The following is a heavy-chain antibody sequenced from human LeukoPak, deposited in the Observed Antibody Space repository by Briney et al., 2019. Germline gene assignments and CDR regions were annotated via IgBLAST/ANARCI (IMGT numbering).Heavy chain of an antibody. J-gene: IGHJ3*02. D-gene: IGHD3-22*01. Sequence: GGSLRLSCAASGFTFSSYWMSWVRQAPGKGLEWVANIKQDGSEKYYVDSVKGRFIISRDNAENSLYLQMSSLRAEDTAVYYCARGDTYYYDSSGYYCGFDIWGQGTMVTVSS. CDR3: ARGDTYYYDSSGYYCGFDI. CDR1: GFTFSSYW. V-gene: IGHV3-7*04. CDR2: IKQDGSEK.